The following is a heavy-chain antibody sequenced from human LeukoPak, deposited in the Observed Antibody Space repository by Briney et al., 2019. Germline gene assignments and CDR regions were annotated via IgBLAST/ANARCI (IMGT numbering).Heavy chain of an antibody. J-gene: IGHJ4*02. V-gene: IGHV3-23*01. CDR2: INSNGDEI. CDR1: GFTFSTYA. CDR3: ANWIGSSSRDY. Sequence: GGSLRLSCAASGFTFSTYAMTWVRQAPGKGLEWVSGINSNGDEIYYADSVRGQFTISRDNSNNALYLQMDSLRAEDTAVYYCANWIGSSSRDYWGQGTLVTVSS. D-gene: IGHD6-6*01.